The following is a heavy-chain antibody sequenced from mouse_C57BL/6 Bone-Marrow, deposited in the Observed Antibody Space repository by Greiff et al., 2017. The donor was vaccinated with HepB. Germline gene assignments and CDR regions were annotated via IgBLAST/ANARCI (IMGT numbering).Heavy chain of an antibody. CDR1: GYTFTDYE. D-gene: IGHD2-12*01. V-gene: IGHV1-15*01. CDR2: IDPETGGT. J-gene: IGHJ3*01. Sequence: QVQLQQSGAELVRPGASVTLSCKASGYTFTDYEMHWVKQTPVHGLEWIGAIDPETGGTAYNQMFKGKAILTADKSSSTAYMELRSLTSEDSAVYYCPNSPSFAYWGQGTLVTVSA. CDR3: PNSPSFAY.